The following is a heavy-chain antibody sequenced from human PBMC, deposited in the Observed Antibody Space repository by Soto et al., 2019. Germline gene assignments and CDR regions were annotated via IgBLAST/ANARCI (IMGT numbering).Heavy chain of an antibody. D-gene: IGHD3-16*01. CDR1: GDRFASNW. Sequence: GPPLRIPNQGSGDRFASNWGVWVLQPTGKGLEWMGIINPADSDIKYSPSFQGQVTISADKSIGTAYLQWSSLKASDTAMYYCTRHQRDDASRKTDWWCQRLRVTVS. CDR3: TRHQRDDASRKTDW. CDR2: INPADSDI. V-gene: IGHV5-51*01. J-gene: IGHJ4*02.